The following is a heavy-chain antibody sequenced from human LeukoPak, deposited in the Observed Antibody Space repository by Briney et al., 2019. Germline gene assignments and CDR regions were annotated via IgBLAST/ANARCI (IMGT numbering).Heavy chain of an antibody. V-gene: IGHV4-59*12. CDR1: GGSISSYY. D-gene: IGHD6-19*01. CDR3: ARYGGSGSAPY. J-gene: IGHJ4*02. Sequence: SETLSLTCTVSGGSISSYYWSWIRQPPGKGLEWIGYIYYSGSTNYNPSLKSRVTISVDTSKNQFSLKLSSVTAADTAVYYCARYGGSGSAPYWGQGTLVTVSS. CDR2: IYYSGST.